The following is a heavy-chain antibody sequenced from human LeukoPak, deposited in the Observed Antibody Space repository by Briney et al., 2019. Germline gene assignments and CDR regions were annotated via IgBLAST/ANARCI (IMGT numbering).Heavy chain of an antibody. D-gene: IGHD3-3*01. CDR3: ARVKRGHRVSDGHYIEFDY. V-gene: IGHV7-4-1*02. Sequence: ASVKVSCKASGYSFTTYAMHWVRQAPGQGLEWMGWINTDTENPTYAQGFTGRFVFSLDTSVSTTYLQISSLKAEDTAVYYCARVKRGHRVSDGHYIEFDYWGQGTLVTVSS. CDR1: GYSFTTYA. J-gene: IGHJ4*02. CDR2: INTDTENP.